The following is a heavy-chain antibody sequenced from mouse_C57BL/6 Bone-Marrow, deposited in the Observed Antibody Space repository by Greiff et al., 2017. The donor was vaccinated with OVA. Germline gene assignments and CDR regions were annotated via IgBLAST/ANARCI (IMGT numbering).Heavy chain of an antibody. D-gene: IGHD1-1*01. Sequence: VQGVESGAELARPGASVKLSCKASGYTFTSYGISWVKQRTGQGLEWIGEIYPRSGNTYYNEKFKGKATLTADKSSSTAYMELRSLTSEDSAVYFCARYPYYGSSYGVAYWGQGTLVTVSA. CDR1: GYTFTSYG. CDR3: ARYPYYGSSYGVAY. CDR2: IYPRSGNT. V-gene: IGHV1-81*01. J-gene: IGHJ3*01.